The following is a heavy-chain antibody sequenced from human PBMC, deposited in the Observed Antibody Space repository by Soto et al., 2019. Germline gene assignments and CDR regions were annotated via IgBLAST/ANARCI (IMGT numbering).Heavy chain of an antibody. J-gene: IGHJ6*02. CDR2: IYYSGST. Sequence: SETLSLTCTVSGGSISSYYWSWIRQPPGRGLEWIGYIYYSGSTNYNPSLKSRVTISVDTSKNQFSLKLNSVTAADTAVYYCARDLWGYCGADCYPLDVWGQGTTVTVSS. CDR3: ARDLWGYCGADCYPLDV. D-gene: IGHD2-21*02. CDR1: GGSISSYY. V-gene: IGHV4-59*01.